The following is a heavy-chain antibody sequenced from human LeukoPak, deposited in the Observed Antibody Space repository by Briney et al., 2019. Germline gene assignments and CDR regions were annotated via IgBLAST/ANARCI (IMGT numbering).Heavy chain of an antibody. D-gene: IGHD2-21*01. Sequence: PGGSLRLSCAASGFTFSSYSMNWLRQAPGKGLEWVSSITSSSTFINYADSVKGRFTISRDNAKNSVFLQMNSLRVEDTAVYYCARYTTGDNWFDPWGQGTLATVSS. J-gene: IGHJ5*02. CDR1: GFTFSSYS. CDR3: ARYTTGDNWFDP. CDR2: ITSSSTFI. V-gene: IGHV3-21*01.